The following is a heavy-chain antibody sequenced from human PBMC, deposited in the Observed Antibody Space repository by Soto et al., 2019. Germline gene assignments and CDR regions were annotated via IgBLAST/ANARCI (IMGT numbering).Heavy chain of an antibody. V-gene: IGHV4-39*01. CDR3: AIAAAGPYYFDY. CDR1: GGSISSSSYY. D-gene: IGHD6-13*01. CDR2: IYYSGST. Sequence: QLQLQESGPGLVKRSETLSLTCTVSGGSISSSSYYWGWIRQPPGKGLEWIGSIYYSGSTYYNPSLKSRVTISVDTSKNQFSLKLSSVTAADTAVYYCAIAAAGPYYFDYWGQGTLVTVSS. J-gene: IGHJ4*02.